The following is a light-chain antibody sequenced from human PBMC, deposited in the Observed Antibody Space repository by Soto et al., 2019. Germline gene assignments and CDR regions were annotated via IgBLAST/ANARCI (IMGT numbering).Light chain of an antibody. V-gene: IGLV2-14*03. CDR2: DVS. CDR3: TSYITAGTYV. CDR1: SSDVGSYNY. J-gene: IGLJ1*01. Sequence: QSVLTQPASVSESPGQSITISCTGTSSDVGSYNYVSWYQQHPGKAPKLMIYDVSNRPSGVSDRFSGSKSGNTASLTISGLQAEDEADYYCTSYITAGTYVFGTGTKLTVL.